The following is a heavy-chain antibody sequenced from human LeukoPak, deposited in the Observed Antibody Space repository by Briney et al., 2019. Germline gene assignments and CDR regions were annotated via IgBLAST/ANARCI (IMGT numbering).Heavy chain of an antibody. CDR2: IIPIFGTA. CDR3: ARRTYYYGSGSPGWFDP. V-gene: IGHV1-69*01. J-gene: IGHJ5*02. D-gene: IGHD3-10*01. CDR1: GGTFSSYA. Sequence: SVKVSCKASGGTFSSYAISGVRQAPGQGLEWMGGIIPIFGTANYAQKFQGRVTITADESTSTAYMELSSLRSEDTAVYYCARRTYYYGSGSPGWFDPWGQGTLVTVSS.